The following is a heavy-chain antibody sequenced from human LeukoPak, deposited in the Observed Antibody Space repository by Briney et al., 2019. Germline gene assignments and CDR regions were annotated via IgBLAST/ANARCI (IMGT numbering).Heavy chain of an antibody. CDR2: IYYSGST. CDR3: ARGYSSGWYDAFDI. D-gene: IGHD6-19*01. CDR1: GGSISSYY. V-gene: IGHV4-59*01. Sequence: SGTLSLTCTVSGGSISSYYWSWIRQPPGKGPEWIGYIYYSGSTNYNPSLKSRVTISVDTSKNQFSLKLSSVTAADTAVYYCARGYSSGWYDAFDIWGQGTMVTVSS. J-gene: IGHJ3*02.